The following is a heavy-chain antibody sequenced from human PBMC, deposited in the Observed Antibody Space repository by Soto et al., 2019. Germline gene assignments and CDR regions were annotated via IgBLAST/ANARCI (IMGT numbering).Heavy chain of an antibody. CDR1: GYTFTSYG. Sequence: ASVKVSCKASGYTFTSYGISWVRQAPGQGLEWMGWISAYNGNTNYAQKLQGRVTMTTDTSTSTAYMELRSLRSDDTAAYYCARDLCSGGSCYSSVPYAFDIWGQGTMVTVSS. CDR3: ARDLCSGGSCYSSVPYAFDI. V-gene: IGHV1-18*01. CDR2: ISAYNGNT. D-gene: IGHD2-15*01. J-gene: IGHJ3*02.